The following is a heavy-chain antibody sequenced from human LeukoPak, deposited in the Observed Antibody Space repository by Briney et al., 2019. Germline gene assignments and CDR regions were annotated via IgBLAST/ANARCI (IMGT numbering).Heavy chain of an antibody. CDR2: IWYDGSKR. V-gene: IGHV3-33*01. J-gene: IGHJ3*02. CDR1: GFIFSSYG. CDR3: ASMTTVTLDDAFDI. D-gene: IGHD4-17*01. Sequence: GGSLRLSCAASGFIFSSYGMHWVRQAPGKGLEWVALIWYDGSKRSYADSVKGRFTISRDNSKNTLYLQMNSLRDEDTAVYYCASMTTVTLDDAFDIWGQGTMVTVSS.